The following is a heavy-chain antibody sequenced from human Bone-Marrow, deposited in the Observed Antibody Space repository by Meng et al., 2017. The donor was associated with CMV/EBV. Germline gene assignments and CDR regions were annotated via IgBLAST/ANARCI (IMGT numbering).Heavy chain of an antibody. CDR3: ARGYYYDSSGYPLDY. D-gene: IGHD3-22*01. V-gene: IGHV4-39*01. CDR2: IHYSGST. J-gene: IGHJ4*02. Sequence: GGSISSSSYYWGWIRQPPGKGLEWIGSIHYSGSTYYNPSLKSRVTISVDTSRNQFSLKLSSVTAADTAVCYCARGYYYDSSGYPLDYWGQGTLVTVSS. CDR1: GGSISSSSYY.